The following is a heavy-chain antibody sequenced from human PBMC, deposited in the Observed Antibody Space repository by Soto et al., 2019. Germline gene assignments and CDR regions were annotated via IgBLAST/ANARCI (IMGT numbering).Heavy chain of an antibody. Sequence: EVQLLESGGGLVQPGGSLRLSCAASGFTFSNYVMNWVRQAPGKGLEWVSGISGSGGNTYYADSVKGRFTISRDNSKNTLYLQMNSLRAEDTAVYYCARDAIVLMVYAPRSYYYGMDVWGQGTTVTVSS. J-gene: IGHJ6*02. V-gene: IGHV3-23*01. CDR3: ARDAIVLMVYAPRSYYYGMDV. CDR2: ISGSGGNT. D-gene: IGHD2-8*01. CDR1: GFTFSNYV.